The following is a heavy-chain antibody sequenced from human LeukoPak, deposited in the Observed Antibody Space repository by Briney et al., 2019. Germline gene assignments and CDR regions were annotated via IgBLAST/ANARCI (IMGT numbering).Heavy chain of an antibody. V-gene: IGHV1-2*02. J-gene: IGHJ6*02. D-gene: IGHD4-23*01. CDR2: INPNSGGT. CDR3: VGKAPTYYYYGMDV. Sequence: AASVKVSCKASGYTFTGYCMHWVRQAPGQGLEWMGWINPNSGGTNYAQKFQGRVTMTRDTSISTAYMELSRLRSDDTAVYYCVGKAPTYYYYGMDVWGQGTTVTVSS. CDR1: GYTFTGYC.